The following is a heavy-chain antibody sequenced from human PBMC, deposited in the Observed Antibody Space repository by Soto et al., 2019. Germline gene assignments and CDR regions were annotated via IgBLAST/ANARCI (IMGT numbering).Heavy chain of an antibody. D-gene: IGHD4-17*01. CDR2: IYHSGST. V-gene: IGHV4-30-2*01. CDR1: GGSISSGGYS. Sequence: QLQLQESGSGLVKPSQTLSLTCAVSGGSISSGGYSCNWIRQPPGKGLEWIGYIYHSGSTYYNPSLRSRVTISVARSKNQFSLKLSSVTAADTAVYYCARGVTTVTTFDYWGQGTLVTVSS. J-gene: IGHJ4*02. CDR3: ARGVTTVTTFDY.